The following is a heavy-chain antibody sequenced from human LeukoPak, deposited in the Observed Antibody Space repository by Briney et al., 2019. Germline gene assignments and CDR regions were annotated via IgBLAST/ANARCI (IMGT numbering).Heavy chain of an antibody. CDR2: INWNGGST. V-gene: IGHV3-20*04. Sequence: PGGSLRLSCAASGFTFDDYGMSWVRQAPGKGLEWVSGINWNGGSTGYADSVKGRFTISRDNAKNSLYLQMNSLRAEDTALCYCARDCSSTSCYTFDYWGQGTLVTVSS. CDR1: GFTFDDYG. CDR3: ARDCSSTSCYTFDY. D-gene: IGHD2-2*02. J-gene: IGHJ4*02.